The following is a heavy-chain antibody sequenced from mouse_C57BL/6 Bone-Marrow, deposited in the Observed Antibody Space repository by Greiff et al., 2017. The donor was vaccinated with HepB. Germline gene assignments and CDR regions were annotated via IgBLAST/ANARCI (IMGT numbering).Heavy chain of an antibody. CDR3: ARDPDYYGSGY. CDR2: IDPSDSYT. CDR1: GYTFTSYW. J-gene: IGHJ2*01. V-gene: IGHV1-69*01. Sequence: VQLQQPGAELVMPGASVKLSCKASGYTFTSYWMHWVKQRPGQGLEWIGEIDPSDSYTNYNQKFKGKSTLTVYKSSSTAYMQLSSLTSEDSAVYYCARDPDYYGSGYWGQGTTLTVSS. D-gene: IGHD1-1*01.